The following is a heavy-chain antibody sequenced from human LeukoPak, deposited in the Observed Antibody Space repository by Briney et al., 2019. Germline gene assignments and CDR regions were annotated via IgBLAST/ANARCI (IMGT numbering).Heavy chain of an antibody. CDR1: GFTFSSYA. V-gene: IGHV3-23*01. D-gene: IGHD3-22*01. J-gene: IGHJ4*02. Sequence: GGSLRLSCAASGFTFSSYAMSWVRQAPGKGLEWVSAISGSGGSTYYADSVKGRFTISRDNAKNSLYLQMNSLRAEDTAVYYCARDYDSSGYYFDYWGQGTLVTVSS. CDR3: ARDYDSSGYYFDY. CDR2: ISGSGGST.